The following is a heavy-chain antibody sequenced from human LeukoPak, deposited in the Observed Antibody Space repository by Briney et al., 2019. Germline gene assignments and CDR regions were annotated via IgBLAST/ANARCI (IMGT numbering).Heavy chain of an antibody. J-gene: IGHJ4*02. D-gene: IGHD6-19*01. V-gene: IGHV3-74*01. Sequence: GGSLRLSCAASGFTFSSYWMHWVRQAPGKGLVWVSRINSDGSSTSYADSVKGRFTISRDNAKSTLYLQMNSLRAEDTAVYYCARILIAVAGTPLDYWGQGTLVTVSS. CDR3: ARILIAVAGTPLDY. CDR1: GFTFSSYW. CDR2: INSDGSST.